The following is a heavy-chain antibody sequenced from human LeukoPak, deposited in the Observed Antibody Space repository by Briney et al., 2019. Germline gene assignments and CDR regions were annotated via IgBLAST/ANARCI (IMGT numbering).Heavy chain of an antibody. CDR1: GGSISRYY. D-gene: IGHD3-10*01. Sequence: SETLSLTCSVSGGSISRYYWSWIRQPAGKGLEWIGRIYTSGSTNYNPSLKSRVTMSVDTSKNQFSLKLSSVTAADTAVYYCARGVPMVRGVIIYNWFDPWGQGTLVTVSS. V-gene: IGHV4-4*07. CDR3: ARGVPMVRGVIIYNWFDP. CDR2: IYTSGST. J-gene: IGHJ5*02.